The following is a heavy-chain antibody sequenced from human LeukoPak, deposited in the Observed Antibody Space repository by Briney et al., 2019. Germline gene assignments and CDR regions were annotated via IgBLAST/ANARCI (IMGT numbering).Heavy chain of an antibody. CDR1: GYTFTSYD. J-gene: IGHJ6*03. CDR2: MNPNSGNT. D-gene: IGHD3-3*01. V-gene: IGHV1-8*01. Sequence: ASVKVSCKASGYTFTSYDINWVRQATGQGLEWMGWMNPNSGNTGYAQKFQGRVTMTRNTSISTAYMELSSLRSEDTAVYYCARGPLRFLEWLFYYMDVWGKGTTVTVYS. CDR3: ARGPLRFLEWLFYYMDV.